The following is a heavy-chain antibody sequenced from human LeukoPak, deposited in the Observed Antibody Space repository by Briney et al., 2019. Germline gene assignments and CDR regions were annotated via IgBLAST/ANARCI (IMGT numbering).Heavy chain of an antibody. CDR1: GGTFSSYA. CDR3: ARAPLAVAGPNWFDP. CDR2: IIPIFGTA. Sequence: SVKVSCKASGGTFSSYAISWVRQAPGQGLEWMGGIIPIFGTANYAQKFQGRVTITADESTSTAYMELSSLRSEDTAVYYCARAPLAVAGPNWFDPWGQGTLVTVSS. J-gene: IGHJ5*02. V-gene: IGHV1-69*13. D-gene: IGHD6-19*01.